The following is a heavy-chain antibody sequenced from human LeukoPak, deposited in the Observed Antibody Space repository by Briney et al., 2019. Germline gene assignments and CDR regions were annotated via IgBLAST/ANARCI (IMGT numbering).Heavy chain of an antibody. D-gene: IGHD6-19*01. CDR1: GFTFGSYG. J-gene: IGHJ3*01. V-gene: IGHV3-NL1*01. CDR2: IYSGGST. Sequence: GGSLRLSCTASGFTFGSYGMHWVRQAPGKGLEWVSVIYSGGSTWYADSVKGRFTNSRDSSRNTLYLQMNSLRAEDTAVYYCAREQSSREAFDLWGQGTMVTVSS. CDR3: AREQSSREAFDL.